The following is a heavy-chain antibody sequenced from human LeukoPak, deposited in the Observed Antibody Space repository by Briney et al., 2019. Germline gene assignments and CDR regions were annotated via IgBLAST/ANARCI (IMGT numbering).Heavy chain of an antibody. D-gene: IGHD1-26*01. Sequence: GGSLRLSCAASGFAFSSYVLHWVRRAPGKGPEWVSAIGTGGDTYYADSVMGRFTISRDNAKNTLYLQMNSLRVEDTAVYYCARSQTGGTFDYWGQGALVTVSS. CDR3: ARSQTGGTFDY. V-gene: IGHV3-47*02. CDR1: GFAFSSYV. CDR2: IGTGGDT. J-gene: IGHJ4*02.